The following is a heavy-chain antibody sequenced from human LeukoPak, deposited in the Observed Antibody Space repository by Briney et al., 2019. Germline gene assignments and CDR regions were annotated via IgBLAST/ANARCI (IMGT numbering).Heavy chain of an antibody. V-gene: IGHV3-7*01. Sequence: SGGSLRLSCAASGFSFSSYAMSWVRQAPGKGLEWVANIKQDGSEKYYVDSVKGRFTISRDNAKNSLYLQMNSLRAEDTAVYYCAKWGPYCVGDYCPALDSWGPGTLVTVSS. J-gene: IGHJ4*02. CDR2: IKQDGSEK. D-gene: IGHD2-21*02. CDR3: AKWGPYCVGDYCPALDS. CDR1: GFSFSSYA.